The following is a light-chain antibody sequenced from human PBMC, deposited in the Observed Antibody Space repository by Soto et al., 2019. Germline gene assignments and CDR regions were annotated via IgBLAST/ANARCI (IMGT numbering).Light chain of an antibody. CDR2: GAS. CDR1: RTVSSSY. V-gene: IGKV3-20*01. CDR3: QQYGSSPRT. J-gene: IGKJ1*01. Sequence: EIVLTQSPVTLSLSPAERATLSLICSRTVSSSYLAWYQQKPGQAPRLLIYGASSRGTGVTDRFSGSGSGTDFTITISRLEPEDFAVYYCQQYGSSPRTFGQGTKVDIK.